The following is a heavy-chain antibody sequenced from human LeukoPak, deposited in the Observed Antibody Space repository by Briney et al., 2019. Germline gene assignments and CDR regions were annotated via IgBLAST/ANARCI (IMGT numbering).Heavy chain of an antibody. D-gene: IGHD4-17*01. CDR3: ANSNTVTTGLDY. CDR1: GFTFSSYA. V-gene: IGHV3-23*01. Sequence: PGGSLRLSCAASGFTFSSYAMSWVRQAPGKGLEWVSAISGSGGSIYYADSVKGRFTISRDNAKNSLYLQMNSLRAEDTALYYCANSNTVTTGLDYWGQGTLVTVSS. J-gene: IGHJ4*02. CDR2: ISGSGGSI.